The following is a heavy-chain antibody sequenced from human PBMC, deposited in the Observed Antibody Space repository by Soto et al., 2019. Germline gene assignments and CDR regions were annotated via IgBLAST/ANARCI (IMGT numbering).Heavy chain of an antibody. J-gene: IGHJ3*02. CDR1: GYTFTSYR. CDR2: ISAYNGNT. V-gene: IGHV1-18*01. Sequence: QVQLVQSGAEVKKPGASVKVSCKASGYTFTSYRISWVRQAPGQGLEWMGWISAYNGNTNYAQKLQGRVTMTTDTSTSTAYMELRSLRSDDTAVYYCARLLGYCSGGSCYPSAFDIWGQGTMVTVSS. D-gene: IGHD2-15*01. CDR3: ARLLGYCSGGSCYPSAFDI.